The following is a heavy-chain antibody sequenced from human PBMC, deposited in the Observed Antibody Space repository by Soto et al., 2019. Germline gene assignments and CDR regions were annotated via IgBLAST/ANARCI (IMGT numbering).Heavy chain of an antibody. V-gene: IGHV4-39*01. CDR3: ARRCFRGVISNWFDP. J-gene: IGHJ5*02. D-gene: IGHD3-10*01. Sequence: QLQLQESGPGLVKPSETLSLTCTVSGGSISSSSYYWGWIRQPPGKGLEWIGSIYYSGSTYYNPSLKSRVTISVDTSKNQFSLKLSSVTAADTAVYYCARRCFRGVISNWFDPWGQGTLVTVSS. CDR1: GGSISSSSYY. CDR2: IYYSGST.